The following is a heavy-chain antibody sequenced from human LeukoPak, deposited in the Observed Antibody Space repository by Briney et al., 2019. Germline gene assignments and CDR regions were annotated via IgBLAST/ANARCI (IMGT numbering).Heavy chain of an antibody. D-gene: IGHD2-2*02. V-gene: IGHV1-46*01. CDR2: INPSGGST. CDR1: GYTFTSYY. CDR3: AGEYCSSTSCYRGWFDP. Sequence: GASVKVSCKASGYTFTSYYMHWVRQAPGQGLEWMGIINPSGGSTSYAQKFEGRVTMTRDTSTSTVYMELSSLRSEDTAVYYCAGEYCSSTSCYRGWFDPWGQGTLVTVSS. J-gene: IGHJ5*02.